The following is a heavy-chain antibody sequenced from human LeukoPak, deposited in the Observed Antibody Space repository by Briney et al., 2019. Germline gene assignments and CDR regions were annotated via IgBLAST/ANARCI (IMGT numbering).Heavy chain of an antibody. J-gene: IGHJ5*02. D-gene: IGHD5-24*01. Sequence: GASVKVSCKASGYTFNSYYMHWVRQAPGQGLEWMGVINLSGGSTSYAQKFQGRVTMTRDTPTSTVYMELSSLRSEDTSVYYCARDLGSGNNQFFAPGGEGPLVPVS. V-gene: IGHV1-46*02. CDR1: GYTFNSYY. CDR2: INLSGGST. CDR3: ARDLGSGNNQFFAP.